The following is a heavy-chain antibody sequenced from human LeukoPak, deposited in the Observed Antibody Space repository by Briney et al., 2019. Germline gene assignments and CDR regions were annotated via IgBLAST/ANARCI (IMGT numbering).Heavy chain of an antibody. D-gene: IGHD3-10*01. CDR1: GFTFSTYG. Sequence: GGSLRLSCAASGFTFSTYGMHWVRQAPGKGLEWVAVISYDGSNQYYVDSLKGRFTISGDNSKNTLYLEMNSLRAEDTAVYYCAKSLRALLLGELFDYWGQGTLVTVSS. V-gene: IGHV3-30*18. CDR3: AKSLRALLLGELFDY. J-gene: IGHJ4*02. CDR2: ISYDGSNQ.